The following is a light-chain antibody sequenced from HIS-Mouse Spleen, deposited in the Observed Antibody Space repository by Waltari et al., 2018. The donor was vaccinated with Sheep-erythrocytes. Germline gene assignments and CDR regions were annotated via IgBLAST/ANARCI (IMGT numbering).Light chain of an antibody. CDR3: QQYNNWPPGT. CDR1: QSVSSN. CDR2: GAS. Sequence: EIVMTQSPATLSVSPGARATLSCRASQSVSSNLAWYQQKPGQAPRLLIYGASTRATGIPARFSGSGSGTEFTLTISSMQSEDFVVYYCQQYNNWPPGTFGQGTKLEIK. V-gene: IGKV3-15*01. J-gene: IGKJ2*02.